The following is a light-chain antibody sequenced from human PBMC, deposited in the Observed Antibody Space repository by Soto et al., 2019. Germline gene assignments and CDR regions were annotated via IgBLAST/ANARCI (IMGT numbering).Light chain of an antibody. J-gene: IGKJ4*01. CDR3: QQYGNSPLT. Sequence: IVLTQSPGTLSFSPRERATLSCSASQSVSSNYLAWYQQKPGQAPRLLIYGASSRATGIPDRFSGSGSGTDFTLTISRLEPEDFAVYYCQQYGNSPLTFGGGTKVDIK. CDR2: GAS. CDR1: QSVSSNY. V-gene: IGKV3-20*01.